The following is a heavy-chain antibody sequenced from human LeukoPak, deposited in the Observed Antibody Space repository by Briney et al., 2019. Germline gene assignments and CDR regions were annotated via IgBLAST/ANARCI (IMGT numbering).Heavy chain of an antibody. J-gene: IGHJ6*03. CDR1: GGSISSYY. Sequence: SETLSLTCTVSGGSISSYYWSWIRQPPGKGLEWIGYIYYSGSTNYNPSLKSRVTISVDTSKNQFSLKLSSVTAADTAVYYCARRVRPTTMVRGVPYYYYYYMDVWGKGTTVTISS. V-gene: IGHV4-59*12. CDR2: IYYSGST. CDR3: ARRVRPTTMVRGVPYYYYYYMDV. D-gene: IGHD3-10*01.